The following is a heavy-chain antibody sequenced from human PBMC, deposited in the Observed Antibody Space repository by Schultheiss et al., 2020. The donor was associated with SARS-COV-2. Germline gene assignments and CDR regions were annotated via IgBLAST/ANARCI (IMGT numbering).Heavy chain of an antibody. CDR3: ARATVGVVAASDY. CDR1: GFTFSSYS. J-gene: IGHJ4*02. D-gene: IGHD2-15*01. Sequence: GESLKISCAASGFTFSSYSMNWVRQAPGKGLEWVSSISSSSSYIYYADSVKGRFTISRDNAKNSLYLQMNSLRAEDTAVYYCARATVGVVAASDYWGQGTLVTVSS. CDR2: ISSSSSYI. V-gene: IGHV3-21*01.